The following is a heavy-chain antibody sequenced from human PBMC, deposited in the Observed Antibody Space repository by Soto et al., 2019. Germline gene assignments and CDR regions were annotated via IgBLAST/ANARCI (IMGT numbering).Heavy chain of an antibody. D-gene: IGHD2-8*01. CDR1: GFTFSSYW. Sequence: PGGSLRLSCAASGFTFSSYWMSWVRQAPGKGLEWVANIKQDGSEKYYVDSVKGRFTISRDNAKNSLYLQMNSLRAEDTAVYYCARSLDCTNGVCYTQPGAFEIWGQGTMVTVSS. J-gene: IGHJ3*02. CDR2: IKQDGSEK. V-gene: IGHV3-7*03. CDR3: ARSLDCTNGVCYTQPGAFEI.